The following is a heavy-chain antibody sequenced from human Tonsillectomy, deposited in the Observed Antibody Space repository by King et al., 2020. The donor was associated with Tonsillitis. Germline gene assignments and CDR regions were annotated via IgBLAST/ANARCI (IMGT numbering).Heavy chain of an antibody. CDR1: GGSFSGYY. J-gene: IGHJ4*02. CDR2: INHSGST. Sequence: VQLQQWGAGLLKPSETLSLTCAVYGGSFSGYYWSWIRQPPGKGLEWIGEINHSGSTNYNPSLKSRVTISVDTSKNQFSLKLSSVTAADTAVFYCARSFRYSYGYYFDYWGQGTLVTVSS. V-gene: IGHV4-34*01. D-gene: IGHD5-18*01. CDR3: ARSFRYSYGYYFDY.